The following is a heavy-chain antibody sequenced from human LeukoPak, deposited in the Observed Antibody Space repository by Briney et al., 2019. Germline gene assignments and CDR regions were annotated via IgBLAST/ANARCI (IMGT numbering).Heavy chain of an antibody. D-gene: IGHD6-13*01. V-gene: IGHV4-59*08. J-gene: IGHJ6*02. CDR3: ARLSPIAAAGAYTYHSLDI. Sequence: SETLSLTCTVSGGSISGYSWGWIRQPPGAGLEWIGHIHYTGSTDYSPSLKSRVTLSIDTSKNQFSLEVTSATAADTAVYYCARLSPIAAAGAYTYHSLDIWSQGTTVTVSS. CDR1: GGSISGYS. CDR2: IHYTGST.